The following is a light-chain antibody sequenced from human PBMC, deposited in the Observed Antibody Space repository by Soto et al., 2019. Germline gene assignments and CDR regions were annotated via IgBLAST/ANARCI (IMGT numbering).Light chain of an antibody. CDR3: AAWDDSLNGYV. J-gene: IGLJ1*01. V-gene: IGLV1-44*01. Sequence: QSVLTQPPSVSGAPGQRVTISCTGNSSNIGAGFDLHWYQQLPGTAPKLLIYSNNQRPSGVPDRFSGSKSGTSASLAISGLQSEDEADYYCAAWDDSLNGYVFGTGTKLTVL. CDR1: SSNIGAGFD. CDR2: SNN.